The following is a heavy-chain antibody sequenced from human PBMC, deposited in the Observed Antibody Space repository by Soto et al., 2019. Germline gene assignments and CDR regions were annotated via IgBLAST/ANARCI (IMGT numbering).Heavy chain of an antibody. CDR2: IYYSGST. CDR3: AIRIAAAGTFDY. V-gene: IGHV4-59*05. CDR1: GGSISSYY. J-gene: IGHJ4*02. D-gene: IGHD6-13*01. Sequence: SETLSLTCTVSGGSISSYYWSWIRQPPGKGLEWIGSIYYSGSTYYNPSLKSRVTISVDTSKNQFSLKLSSVTAADTAVYYCAIRIAAAGTFDYWGQGTLVTVSS.